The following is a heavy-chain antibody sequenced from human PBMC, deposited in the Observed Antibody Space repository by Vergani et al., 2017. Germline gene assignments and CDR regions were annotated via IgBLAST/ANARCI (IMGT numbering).Heavy chain of an antibody. V-gene: IGHV3-9*01. CDR2: ISWNSGSI. CDR3: AKDTRYDSSGYYLGDAFDI. D-gene: IGHD3-22*01. CDR1: GFTFDDYA. J-gene: IGHJ3*02. Sequence: EVQLVESGGGLVQPGRSLRLSCAASGFTFDDYAMHWVRQAPGKGLEWVSGISWNSGSIGYADSLKGRFTISRDNAKNSLYLQMNSLRAEDTALYYCAKDTRYDSSGYYLGDAFDIWGQGTMVTVSS.